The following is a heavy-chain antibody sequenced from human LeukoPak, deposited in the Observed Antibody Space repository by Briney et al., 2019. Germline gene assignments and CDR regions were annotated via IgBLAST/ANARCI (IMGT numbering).Heavy chain of an antibody. CDR2: IKQDGSER. CDR1: GFAFSSYW. D-gene: IGHD2-15*01. Sequence: PGGSLRLSCTGSGFAFSSYWMNWVRQAPGKGLEWVANIKQDGSERYYVDSVKGRFTISGDNAKNSLYLQMNSLRAEDTAVYYCAKESCSGGSCYYFDYWGQGTLVTVSS. J-gene: IGHJ4*02. V-gene: IGHV3-7*05. CDR3: AKESCSGGSCYYFDY.